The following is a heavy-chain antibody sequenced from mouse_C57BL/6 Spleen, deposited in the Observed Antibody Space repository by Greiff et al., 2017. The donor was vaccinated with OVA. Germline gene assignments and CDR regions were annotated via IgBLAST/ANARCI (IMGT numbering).Heavy chain of an antibody. V-gene: IGHV1-54*01. CDR2: INPGSGGT. D-gene: IGHD3-3*01. Sequence: VQLQQSGAELVRPGTSVKVSCKASGYAFTNYLIEWVKQRPGQGLEWIGVINPGSGGTNYNEKFKGKATLTADKSSSTAYMQLSSLASEDSAVCSSGGEGDRQLFYFDYWGQGTTLTVSS. J-gene: IGHJ2*01. CDR1: GYAFTNYL. CDR3: GGEGDRQLFYFDY.